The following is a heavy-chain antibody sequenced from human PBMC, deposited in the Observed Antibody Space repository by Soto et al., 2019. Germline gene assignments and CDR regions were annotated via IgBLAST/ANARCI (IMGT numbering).Heavy chain of an antibody. CDR3: ARGFPPAAGQTNLDY. J-gene: IGHJ4*02. D-gene: IGHD6-13*01. CDR1: GGSFSGYY. Sequence: QVQLQQWGAGLLKPSETLSLTCAVYGGSFSGYYWSWIRQPPGKGLEWIGEINHSGSTNYNPSLKSRVTLSVATPKNQFSLKLSSVTAADTAVYYCARGFPPAAGQTNLDYWGQGTLVTVSS. CDR2: INHSGST. V-gene: IGHV4-34*01.